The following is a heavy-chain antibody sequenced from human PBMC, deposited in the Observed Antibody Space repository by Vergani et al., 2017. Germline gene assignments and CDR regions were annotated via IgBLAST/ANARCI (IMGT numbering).Heavy chain of an antibody. D-gene: IGHD6-19*01. V-gene: IGHV3-23*01. CDR3: ARNVNSGWYLRY. Sequence: EVQLLESGGGLVQPGGSLRLSCAASGFTFSSYAMSWVRQAPGKGLEWVSAISGSGGSTNYADSVKGRFTISRDNAKNSLYLQMNSLRAEDTAVYYCARNVNSGWYLRYWGQGTLVTVSS. CDR2: ISGSGGST. CDR1: GFTFSSYA. J-gene: IGHJ4*02.